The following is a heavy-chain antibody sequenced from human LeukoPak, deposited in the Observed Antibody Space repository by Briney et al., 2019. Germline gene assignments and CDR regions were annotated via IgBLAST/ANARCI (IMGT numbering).Heavy chain of an antibody. CDR1: GFTFSSYS. V-gene: IGHV3-21*01. CDR3: ARETVVPEGYFDL. D-gene: IGHD3-22*01. Sequence: GGSLRLSCAVSGFTFSSYSMNWVRQAPGKGLEWVSSISSSSSYIYYADSVKGRFTISRDNAKNSLYLQMNSLRAEDTAVYYCARETVVPEGYFDLWGRGTLVTVSS. J-gene: IGHJ2*01. CDR2: ISSSSSYI.